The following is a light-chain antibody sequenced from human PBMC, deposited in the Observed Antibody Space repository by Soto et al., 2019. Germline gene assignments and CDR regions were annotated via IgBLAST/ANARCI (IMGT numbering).Light chain of an antibody. CDR1: SSDVGRYNY. Sequence: QPVLTQPPSVSGSPGQSITISCTGTSSDVGRYNYVSWYQQHPGKAPKLMIYDVNNRPSGVSKRFSGSKSGNTASLTISGLQAEDEADYYCRSYTSSSTSVVFGGGTKLTVL. V-gene: IGLV2-14*01. CDR3: RSYTSSSTSVV. CDR2: DVN. J-gene: IGLJ2*01.